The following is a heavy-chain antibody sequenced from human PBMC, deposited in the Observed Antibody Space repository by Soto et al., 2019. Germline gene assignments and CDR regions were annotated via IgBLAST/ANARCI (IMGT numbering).Heavy chain of an antibody. Sequence: PVGSLRLSCAASGFTFSSYDMHWVRQATGKGLEWVSAIGTAGDTYYPGSVKGRFTISRENAKNSLYLQMNSLRAGDTAVYYCARVWDSSSWYTGYYYYGMDVWGQGTTVTVS. V-gene: IGHV3-13*01. CDR3: ARVWDSSSWYTGYYYYGMDV. CDR2: IGTAGDT. D-gene: IGHD6-13*01. J-gene: IGHJ6*02. CDR1: GFTFSSYD.